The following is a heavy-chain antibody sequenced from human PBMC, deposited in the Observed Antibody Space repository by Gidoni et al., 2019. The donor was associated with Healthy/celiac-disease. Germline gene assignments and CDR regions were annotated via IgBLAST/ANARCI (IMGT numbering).Heavy chain of an antibody. D-gene: IGHD2-15*01. CDR2: IIPIFVTA. V-gene: IGHV1-69*06. Sequence: VQLVQSGAEVKKPGSSVKVSCKAYGGTCSSSAISWVRQAPGQGLEWMGGIIPIFVTANYAQKFQGRVTITADKSTSTAYMELSSLRSEDTAVYYCAAAALGRFDYWGQGTLVTVSS. CDR1: GGTCSSSA. J-gene: IGHJ4*02. CDR3: AAAALGRFDY.